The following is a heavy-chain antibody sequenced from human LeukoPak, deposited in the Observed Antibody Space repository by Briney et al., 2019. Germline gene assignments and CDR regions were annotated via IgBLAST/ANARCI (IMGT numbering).Heavy chain of an antibody. D-gene: IGHD3-10*01. CDR3: ARDYHGSGSLTTFDY. CDR1: RYTFTSFY. CDR2: INPRGGSA. Sequence: ASVKVSCKTSRYTFTSFYMHWVRQAPGQGLEWMGIINPRGGSASSAQKFQGRVTLTRDTSTSTVYMDLSSLRSQDTAVYYCARDYHGSGSLTTFDYWGQGTLVTVSS. V-gene: IGHV1-46*01. J-gene: IGHJ4*02.